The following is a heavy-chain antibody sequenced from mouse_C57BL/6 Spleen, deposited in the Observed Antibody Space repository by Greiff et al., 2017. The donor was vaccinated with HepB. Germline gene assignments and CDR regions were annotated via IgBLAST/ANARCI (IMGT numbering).Heavy chain of an antibody. Sequence: EVKLMESGPGLVKPSQTVFLTCTVTGISITTGNYRWSWIRQFPGNKLEWIGYIYYSGTITYNPSLTSRTTITRDTPKNQFLLEMNSLTAEDTATYYSARRGYYGNYWYFDVWGTGTTVTVSS. D-gene: IGHD2-1*01. J-gene: IGHJ1*03. CDR2: IYYSGTI. V-gene: IGHV3-5*01. CDR1: GISITTGNYR. CDR3: ARRGYYGNYWYFDV.